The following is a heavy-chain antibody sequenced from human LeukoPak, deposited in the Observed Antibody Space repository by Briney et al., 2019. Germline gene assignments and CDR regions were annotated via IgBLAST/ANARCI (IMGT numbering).Heavy chain of an antibody. D-gene: IGHD2-8*02. V-gene: IGHV3-21*01. J-gene: IGHJ3*02. CDR1: GFTFSSYS. Sequence: KAGGSLRLSCAASGFTFSSYSMNWVRQAPGKGLEWVSSISSSSSYIYYADSVKGRFTISRDNAKNSLYLQMNSLRAEDTAVYYCARDHYWVGVGAFDIWGQGTMATVSS. CDR2: ISSSSSYI. CDR3: ARDHYWVGVGAFDI.